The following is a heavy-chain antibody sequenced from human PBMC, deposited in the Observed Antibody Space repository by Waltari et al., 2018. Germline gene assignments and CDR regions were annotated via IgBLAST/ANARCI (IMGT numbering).Heavy chain of an antibody. D-gene: IGHD5-18*01. J-gene: IGHJ4*02. CDR2: ISSSSSTI. V-gene: IGHV3-48*02. Sequence: RFSFSSYSMNWVRQAPGKGLEWVSYISSSSSTIYYADSVKGRFTISRDNAKNSLYLQMNSLRDEDTAVYYCASGYTYGFDYWGQGTLVTVSS. CDR1: RFSFSSYS. CDR3: ASGYTYGFDY.